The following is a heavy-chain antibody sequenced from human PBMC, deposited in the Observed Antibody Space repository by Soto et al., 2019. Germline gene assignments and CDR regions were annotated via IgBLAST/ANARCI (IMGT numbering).Heavy chain of an antibody. Sequence: GGSLRLSCAASGFTFSSYAMSWVRQAPGKGLKWVSAISNSGGTTYYADSVKGRFTISRDNSKNTLYLQMNSPRAEDTAIYYCAKRAVAGYFDYWGQGTLVTVSS. J-gene: IGHJ4*02. D-gene: IGHD6-19*01. V-gene: IGHV3-23*01. CDR1: GFTFSSYA. CDR2: ISNSGGTT. CDR3: AKRAVAGYFDY.